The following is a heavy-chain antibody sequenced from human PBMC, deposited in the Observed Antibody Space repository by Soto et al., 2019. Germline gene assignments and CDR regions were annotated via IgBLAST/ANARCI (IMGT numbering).Heavy chain of an antibody. D-gene: IGHD3-3*01. J-gene: IGHJ4*02. Sequence: SETLSLTCTVSGGSISSSTYYWGWIRQPPGKGLEWIGSISYSGSTYYNPPLKSRVTISVDTSENQFSLKLSSVSAADTAVYYCARGHGGITVFGAPGHFDYWGQGTLVTVSS. V-gene: IGHV4-39*01. CDR3: ARGHGGITVFGAPGHFDY. CDR2: ISYSGST. CDR1: GGSISSSTYY.